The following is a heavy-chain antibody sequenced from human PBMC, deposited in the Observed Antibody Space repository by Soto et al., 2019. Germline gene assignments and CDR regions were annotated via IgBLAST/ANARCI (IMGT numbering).Heavy chain of an antibody. CDR3: ASIRAVDCSGGSCYSLDAYYFDY. CDR1: GGSISSYY. J-gene: IGHJ4*02. Sequence: SETLSLTCTVSGGSISSYYWSWIRQPPGKGLEWIGYIYYSGSTNYNPSLKSRVTISVDTSKNQFSLKLGSVTAADTAVYYCASIRAVDCSGGSCYSLDAYYFDYWGQGTLVTVSS. CDR2: IYYSGST. V-gene: IGHV4-59*01. D-gene: IGHD2-15*01.